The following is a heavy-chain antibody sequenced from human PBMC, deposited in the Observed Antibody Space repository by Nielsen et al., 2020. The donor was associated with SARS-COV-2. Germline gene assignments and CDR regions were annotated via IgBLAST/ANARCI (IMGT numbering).Heavy chain of an antibody. V-gene: IGHV3-30-3*01. CDR2: ISYDGSNK. J-gene: IGHJ6*03. D-gene: IGHD3-10*01. CDR3: AREMGVIYYYMDV. CDR1: GFTFSSYA. Sequence: GGSLRLSCAASGFTFSSYAMHWVRQAPGKGLEWVAVISYDGSNKYYADSVKGRFTISRDNSKNTLYLQMNSLRAEDTAVYYCAREMGVIYYYMDVWGKGTTVTVSS.